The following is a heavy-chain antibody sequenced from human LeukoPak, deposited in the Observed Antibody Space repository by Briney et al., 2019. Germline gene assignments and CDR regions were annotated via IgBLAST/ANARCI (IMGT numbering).Heavy chain of an antibody. D-gene: IGHD4-17*01. V-gene: IGHV4-30-2*01. Sequence: SETLSLTCTVSGGSISSGDYYWSWIRQPPGKGLEWIGYIYHSGSTYYNPSLKSRVTISVDRSKNQFSLKLSSVTAADTAVYYCARTADYGDYFDYWGQGTLVTVSS. CDR3: ARTADYGDYFDY. J-gene: IGHJ4*02. CDR1: GGSISSGDYY. CDR2: IYHSGST.